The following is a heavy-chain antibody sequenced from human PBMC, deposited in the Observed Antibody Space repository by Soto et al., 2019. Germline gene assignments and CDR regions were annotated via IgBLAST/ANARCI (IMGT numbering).Heavy chain of an antibody. CDR1: EFTFSSSE. CDR2: ISSSGTTI. CDR3: VRFGGAAAGPGDY. V-gene: IGHV3-48*03. D-gene: IGHD6-13*01. J-gene: IGHJ4*02. Sequence: GGSLRLSCVASEFTFSSSEMNWVRQAPGKGLEWVSYISSSGTTIYYTDSVKGRFTISRDNAKKSLYLQMNSLRAEDTAVYYCVRFGGAAAGPGDYWGQGTLVTVSS.